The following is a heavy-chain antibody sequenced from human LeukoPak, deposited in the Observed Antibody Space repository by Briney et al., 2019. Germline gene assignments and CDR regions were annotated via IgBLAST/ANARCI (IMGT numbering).Heavy chain of an antibody. Sequence: GASVKVSCKASGGTFSSYAISWVRQAPGQGLEWMGRIIPILAIANYAQTFQGRVTITADKSTSTAYMELSSLRSEDTAIYYCSSSLLLSQVYYFDYWGQGALVTVSS. J-gene: IGHJ4*02. CDR3: SSSLLLSQVYYFDY. V-gene: IGHV1-69*04. CDR2: IIPILAIA. CDR1: GGTFSSYA. D-gene: IGHD3-22*01.